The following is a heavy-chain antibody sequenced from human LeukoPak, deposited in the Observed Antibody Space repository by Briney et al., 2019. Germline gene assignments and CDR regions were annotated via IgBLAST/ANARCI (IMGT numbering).Heavy chain of an antibody. J-gene: IGHJ4*02. CDR1: GFTLSDYY. CDR2: ISRSGSTI. V-gene: IGHV3-11*01. Sequence: KSGGSLRHSRAASGFTLSDYYMSCIRQAPGRGLEGGSYISRSGSTIYYADSVKGRFTITRENAKNTLYLQMNSLRAEDTAVYYCATHYYGSGSYPFDYWGQGTLVTVSS. D-gene: IGHD3-10*01. CDR3: ATHYYGSGSYPFDY.